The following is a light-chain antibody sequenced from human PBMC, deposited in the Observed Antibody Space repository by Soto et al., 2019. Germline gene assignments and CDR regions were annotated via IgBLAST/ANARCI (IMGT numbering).Light chain of an antibody. CDR2: EVS. V-gene: IGLV2-14*01. CDR1: SIDIAPYNY. Sequence: QSARTEPASVSASPGQSLTISYTGTSIDIAPYNYVSWYQQHPGKAPKLIIYEVSYRPSGISNRFSGSKSGNTASLTISGLQAEDEADYYCSSYTSSTTYVFGTGTKVTAL. CDR3: SSYTSSTTYV. J-gene: IGLJ1*01.